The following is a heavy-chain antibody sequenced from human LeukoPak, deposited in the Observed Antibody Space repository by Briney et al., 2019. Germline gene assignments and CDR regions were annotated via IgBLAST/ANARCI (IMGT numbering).Heavy chain of an antibody. Sequence: ASVKVSCKVSGYTLTELSMHWVRQAPGKGLEWMGGFDPEDGETIYAQKFQGRVTMTEDTSTDTAYMELSSLRSEDTAVYYCATGDQLLRMVDYWGQGTLVTVSS. CDR1: GYTLTELS. J-gene: IGHJ4*02. D-gene: IGHD2-2*01. V-gene: IGHV1-24*01. CDR3: ATGDQLLRMVDY. CDR2: FDPEDGET.